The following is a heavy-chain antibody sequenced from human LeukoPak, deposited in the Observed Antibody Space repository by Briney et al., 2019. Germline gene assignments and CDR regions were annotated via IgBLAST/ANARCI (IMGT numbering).Heavy chain of an antibody. V-gene: IGHV1-2*02. CDR1: GYTFIGYY. CDR3: ASASIAVRGDY. J-gene: IGHJ4*02. Sequence: ASVKVSCKTSGYTFIGYYTHWVRQAPGQGLEWMGWINPNSGGTNYAQKFQGRVTMTRDTSISTTYMELSRLTSDDTAVYYCASASIAVRGDYWGQGTLVTVSS. D-gene: IGHD6-6*01. CDR2: INPNSGGT.